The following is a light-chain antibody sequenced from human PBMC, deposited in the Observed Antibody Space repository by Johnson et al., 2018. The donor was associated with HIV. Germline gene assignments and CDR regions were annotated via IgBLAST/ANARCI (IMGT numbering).Light chain of an antibody. CDR2: ENN. CDR3: GTWDSSLSAL. CDR1: SSNIGNNY. J-gene: IGLJ1*01. Sequence: QPVLTQPPSVSAAPGQKVTISRSGSSSNIGNNYVSWYQQLPGTAPKLLIYENNKRPSGIPDRFSGSKSGTSATLGITGLQTGDEADYYCGTWDSSLSALFGTGTKVTVL. V-gene: IGLV1-51*02.